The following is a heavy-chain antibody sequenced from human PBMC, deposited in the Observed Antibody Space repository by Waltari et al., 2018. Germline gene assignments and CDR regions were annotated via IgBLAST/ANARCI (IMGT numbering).Heavy chain of an antibody. J-gene: IGHJ4*02. CDR2: IYYSGST. Sequence: QVQLQESGPGLVKPSETLSLTCTVSGGSISSHYWSWIRQPPGKGLEWIGYIYYSGSTNYNPSLKSRVTISVDTSKNQFSLKLSSVTAADTAVYYCARIVNDSSGYYGIDYWGQGTLVTVSS. V-gene: IGHV4-59*11. CDR3: ARIVNDSSGYYGIDY. CDR1: GGSISSHY. D-gene: IGHD3-22*01.